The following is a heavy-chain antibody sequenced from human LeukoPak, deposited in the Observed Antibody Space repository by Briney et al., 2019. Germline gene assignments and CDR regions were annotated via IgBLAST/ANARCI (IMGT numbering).Heavy chain of an antibody. V-gene: IGHV3-21*01. CDR2: ISSSSSYI. D-gene: IGHD6-13*01. CDR1: GFTFSSYS. Sequence: GGSLRLSCAASGFTFSSYSMNWVRQAPGKGLEWVSSISSSSSYIYYADSVKGRFTTSRDNAKNSLYLQMNSLRAEDTAVYYCARVSRIAAAGRSDYWGQGTLVTVSS. CDR3: ARVSRIAAAGRSDY. J-gene: IGHJ4*02.